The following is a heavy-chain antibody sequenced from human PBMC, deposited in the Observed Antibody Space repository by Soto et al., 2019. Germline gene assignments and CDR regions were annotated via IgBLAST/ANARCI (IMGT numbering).Heavy chain of an antibody. Sequence: EVQLLESGGGLAQPGGSLRLSCAASGFTFGNYAMTWVRPAPGKGLKWLSAISGGGDSTYYAGSVSGSFTISRDNSKTTVFLQMTGLSAEDTAVYYCAEVRGSDTGHNDYWGQGTLVTVSS. CDR2: ISGGGDST. CDR3: AEVRGSDTGHNDY. D-gene: IGHD1-26*01. CDR1: GFTFGNYA. V-gene: IGHV3-23*01. J-gene: IGHJ4*02.